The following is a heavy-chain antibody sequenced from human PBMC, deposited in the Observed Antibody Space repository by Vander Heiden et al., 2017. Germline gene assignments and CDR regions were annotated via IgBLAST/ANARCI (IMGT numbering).Heavy chain of an antibody. CDR1: GGTLSSYA. CDR2: IIPIFGTA. Sequence: QVQLVQSGAEVKKPGSSVKVSCKASGGTLSSYAISWVRQAPGQGLEWMGGIIPIFGTANYAQKFQGRVTITADKSTSTAYMELSSPRSEDTAVYYCARAEFEGATSQGPDYWGQGTLVTVSS. D-gene: IGHD1-26*01. V-gene: IGHV1-69*06. J-gene: IGHJ4*02. CDR3: ARAEFEGATSQGPDY.